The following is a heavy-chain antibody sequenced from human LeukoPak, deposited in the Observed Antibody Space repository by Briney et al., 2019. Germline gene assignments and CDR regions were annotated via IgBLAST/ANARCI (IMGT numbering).Heavy chain of an antibody. CDR1: GYTFIDYF. D-gene: IGHD3-22*01. Sequence: ASVKVSCKASGYTFIDYFMHWVRQAPGQGLEWMGWVNPKNDDTNYAQKFQGRVTMTRDSSISTAYMELTRLTSDDTAVYYCARAPWYYYDSSGYYFVGAFDIWGQGTMVTVSS. CDR2: VNPKNDDT. J-gene: IGHJ3*02. CDR3: ARAPWYYYDSSGYYFVGAFDI. V-gene: IGHV1-2*02.